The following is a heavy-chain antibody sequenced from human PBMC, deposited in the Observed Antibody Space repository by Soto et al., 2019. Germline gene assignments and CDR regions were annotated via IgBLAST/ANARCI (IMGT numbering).Heavy chain of an antibody. D-gene: IGHD5-18*01. CDR1: GGSFSGYY. CDR3: ARGQDPAMVDD. J-gene: IGHJ4*02. V-gene: IGHV4-34*01. Sequence: PSETLSLTCAVYGGSFSGYYWSWIRQPPGKGLEWIGEINHSGSTNYNPSLKSRVTISVDTSKNQFSLKLSSVTAADTAVYYCARGQDPAMVDDWGQGTRVTVSS. CDR2: INHSGST.